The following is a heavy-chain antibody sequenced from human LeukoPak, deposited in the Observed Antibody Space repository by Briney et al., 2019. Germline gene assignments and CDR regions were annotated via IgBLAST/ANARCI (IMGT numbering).Heavy chain of an antibody. Sequence: SETLSLTCTVSGGSISSGTYYWGWIRQPPGKGLEWIGYIYYSGSTNYNPSLKSRVTISVDTSKNQFSLKLSSVTAADTAVYYCARAVAGRNDAFDIWGQGTMVTVSS. CDR2: IYYSGST. CDR3: ARAVAGRNDAFDI. J-gene: IGHJ3*02. V-gene: IGHV4-61*01. D-gene: IGHD6-19*01. CDR1: GGSISSGTYY.